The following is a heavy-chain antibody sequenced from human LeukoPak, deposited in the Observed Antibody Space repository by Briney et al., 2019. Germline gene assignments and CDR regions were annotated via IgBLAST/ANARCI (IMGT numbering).Heavy chain of an antibody. J-gene: IGHJ3*02. CDR3: AKEYSSTAYYLDDAFDI. D-gene: IGHD3-22*01. V-gene: IGHV3-23*01. Sequence: GGSLRLSCAASGFTFWTYGMSWVRQAPGEGLEWVSTITGSGSDTYFAASVKGRFTISRDNSKNTLYLHMDSLRAEDTAVYFCAKEYSSTAYYLDDAFDIWGQGTMVTVSS. CDR2: ITGSGSDT. CDR1: GFTFWTYG.